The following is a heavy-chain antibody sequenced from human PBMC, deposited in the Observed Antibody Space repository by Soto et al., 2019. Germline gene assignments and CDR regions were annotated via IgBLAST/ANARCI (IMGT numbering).Heavy chain of an antibody. J-gene: IGHJ3*02. CDR2: IIPILGIA. D-gene: IGHD6-19*01. V-gene: IGHV1-69*02. CDR1: GGTFSSYT. Sequence: SVKVSCKASGGTFSSYTISWVRQAHGQGLEWMGRIIPILGIANYARKFQGRVTITADKSTSTAYMELSSLRSEDTAVYYCASEDSSGWYGDSFDIWGQGTMVTVSS. CDR3: ASEDSSGWYGDSFDI.